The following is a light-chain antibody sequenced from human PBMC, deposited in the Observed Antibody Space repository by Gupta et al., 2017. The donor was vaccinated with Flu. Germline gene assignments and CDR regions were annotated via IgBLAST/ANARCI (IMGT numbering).Light chain of an antibody. CDR3: QSYDNILSGSDV. J-gene: IGLJ1*01. CDR1: NIGAGFD. Sequence: NIGAGFDVHWYQQFPGTVPRLLIYGNTNRRSGVPERFSASRSGSSASLVITGLQPEDEADYYCQSYDNILSGSDVFGPGTKVTVL. CDR2: GNT. V-gene: IGLV1-40*01.